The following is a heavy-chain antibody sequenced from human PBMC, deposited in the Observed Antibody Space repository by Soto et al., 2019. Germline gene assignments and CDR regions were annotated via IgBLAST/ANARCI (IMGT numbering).Heavy chain of an antibody. CDR2: MSYDGTTK. J-gene: IGHJ4*02. Sequence: QVQLVESGGGVVQPGRSLRLSCAASGFIFSNYVMYWVRQAPGKGLEWVAFMSYDGTTKSYADSVKGRFTISRDNSQNTLYLQMNNLRPEDTGVYYCAREVLWSRYFDYWGQGTLVTVSS. V-gene: IGHV3-30-3*01. D-gene: IGHD3-10*01. CDR1: GFIFSNYV. CDR3: AREVLWSRYFDY.